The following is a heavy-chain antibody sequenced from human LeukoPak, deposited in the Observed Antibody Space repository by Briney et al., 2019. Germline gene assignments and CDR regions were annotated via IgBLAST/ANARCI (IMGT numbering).Heavy chain of an antibody. CDR1: GYTFTGYY. CDR2: INPNSGGT. CDR3: ARDVLKLKYCDFWSAPDY. J-gene: IGHJ4*02. D-gene: IGHD3-3*01. V-gene: IGHV1-2*02. Sequence: GASVKVSCKASGYTFTGYYMHWVRQAPGQGLEWMGWINPNSGGTNYAQKFQGRVTMTRDTSISTAYMELSRLRSDDTAVYYCARDVLKLKYCDFWSAPDYWGQGTLVTVSS.